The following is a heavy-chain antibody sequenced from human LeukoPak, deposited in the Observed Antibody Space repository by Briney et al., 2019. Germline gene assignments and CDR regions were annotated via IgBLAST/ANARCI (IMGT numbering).Heavy chain of an antibody. V-gene: IGHV4-59*01. J-gene: IGHJ5*02. CDR2: ISYSGST. Sequence: SETLSLTCTVSGGSINSYYWSWIRQPPGKGLEWIGYISYSGSTKYNPSLRSRVTISVDTSKNQFSLKLSSVTAADTAVYYCARDAPRNWFDPWGQGTLVIVSS. CDR1: GGSINSYY. CDR3: ARDAPRNWFDP.